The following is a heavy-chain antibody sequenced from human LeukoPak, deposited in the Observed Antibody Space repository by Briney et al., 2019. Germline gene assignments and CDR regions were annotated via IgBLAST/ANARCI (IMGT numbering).Heavy chain of an antibody. Sequence: GGSLRLSCEASGFLFTRYWMSWVRQAPRKGPEWVAHIKENGNEQYYADSVKGRFTICRDNVKQSLCLQMNNLRVEDTAVYYCARGPGDYDASDIWGQGTVVTVSS. J-gene: IGHJ3*02. CDR1: GFLFTRYW. CDR3: ARGPGDYDASDI. CDR2: IKENGNEQ. V-gene: IGHV3-7*01. D-gene: IGHD4-11*01.